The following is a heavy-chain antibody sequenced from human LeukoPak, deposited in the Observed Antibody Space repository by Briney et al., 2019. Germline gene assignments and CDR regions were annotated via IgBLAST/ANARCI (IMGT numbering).Heavy chain of an antibody. D-gene: IGHD2-15*01. J-gene: IGHJ4*02. CDR1: GFTFSSYG. CDR2: IWYDESNK. V-gene: IGHV3-33*01. CDR3: ARWVGAAGFDY. Sequence: PGGSLRLSCAACGFTFSSYGMHWVRQVPGKGLEWVAGIWYDESNKYYAYSVEGRFTISRDNSKNTLELEMNSLRAEDTAVYYCARWVGAAGFDYWGQGTLVTVSS.